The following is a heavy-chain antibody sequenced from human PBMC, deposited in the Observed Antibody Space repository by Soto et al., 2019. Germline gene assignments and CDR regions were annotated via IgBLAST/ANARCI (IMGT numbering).Heavy chain of an antibody. Sequence: SVKVSCKASGGTFSSYAISWVRQAPGQGLEWMGGIIPIFGTANYAQKFQGRVTITADESTSTAYMELSSLRSEDTAVYYCARDWDYYDSSGPYPNWFDPWGQGTLVTVSS. CDR3: ARDWDYYDSSGPYPNWFDP. CDR1: GGTFSSYA. D-gene: IGHD3-22*01. V-gene: IGHV1-69*13. CDR2: IIPIFGTA. J-gene: IGHJ5*02.